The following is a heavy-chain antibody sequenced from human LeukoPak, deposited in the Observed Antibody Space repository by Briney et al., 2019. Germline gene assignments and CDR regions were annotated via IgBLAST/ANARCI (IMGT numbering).Heavy chain of an antibody. CDR3: ASGDYDSSGYLDY. CDR1: GYSISSGYY. V-gene: IGHV4-38-2*01. Sequence: SETLSLTCAVSGYSISSGYYWGWIRQPPGKGLEWIGSIYHSGSTYYNPSLKSRVTISVDTSKNQFSLKLSSVTAADTAAYYCASGDYDSSGYLDYWGQGTLVTVSS. J-gene: IGHJ4*02. D-gene: IGHD3-22*01. CDR2: IYHSGST.